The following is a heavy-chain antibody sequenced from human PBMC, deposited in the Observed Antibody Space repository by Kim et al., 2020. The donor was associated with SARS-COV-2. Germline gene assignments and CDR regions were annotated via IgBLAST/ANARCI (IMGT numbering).Heavy chain of an antibody. CDR3: ARAAATTWGSGLDV. Sequence: GGSLRLSCAASGFTFSDHFMDWVRQAPGKGLEWVGRTRNKARSYTTEYAASVKGRFSISRDDSKNSLYLQMNSLNTEDTAVYYCARAAATTWGSGLDVWGQGTTVTVSS. V-gene: IGHV3-72*01. CDR1: GFTFSDHF. D-gene: IGHD4-4*01. J-gene: IGHJ6*02. CDR2: TRNKARSYTT.